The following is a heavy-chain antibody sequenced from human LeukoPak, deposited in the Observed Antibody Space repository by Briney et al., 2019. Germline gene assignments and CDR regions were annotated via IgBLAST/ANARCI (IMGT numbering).Heavy chain of an antibody. CDR2: IIPIFGTA. V-gene: IGHV1-69*13. CDR3: ATRRAYCSSTSCYAGEEYFQH. J-gene: IGHJ1*01. Sequence: ASVKVSCKASGGTFSSYAISWVRQAPGQGLEWMGGIIPIFGTANYAQKFQGRVTITADESTSTAYMELSSLRSEDTVVYYCATRRAYCSSTSCYAGEEYFQHWGQGTLVTVSS. CDR1: GGTFSSYA. D-gene: IGHD2-2*01.